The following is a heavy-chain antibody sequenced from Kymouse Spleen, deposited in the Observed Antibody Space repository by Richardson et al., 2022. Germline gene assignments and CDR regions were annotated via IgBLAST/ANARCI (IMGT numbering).Heavy chain of an antibody. CDR2: INHSGST. CDR1: GGSFSGYY. J-gene: IGHJ3*02. V-gene: IGHV4-34*01. CDR3: ARRNCSSTSCYEDAFDI. Sequence: QVQLQQWGAGLLKPSETLSLTCAVYGGSFSGYYWSWIRQPPGKGLEWIGEINHSGSTNYNPSLKSRVTISVDTSKNQFSLKLSSVTAADTAVYYCARRNCSSTSCYEDAFDIWGQGTMVTVSS. D-gene: IGHD2-2*02.